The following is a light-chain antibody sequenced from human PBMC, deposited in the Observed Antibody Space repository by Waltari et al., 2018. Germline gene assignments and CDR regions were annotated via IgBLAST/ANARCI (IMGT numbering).Light chain of an antibody. V-gene: IGKV1-5*03. CDR1: PNVSTY. Sequence: DIQMTQSPSTLSASVGDRVTISCRASPNVSTYLAWYQPRPGKAPALLIYEASNLESGVPSRFSGSGSGTEFTLTITSLQPDDFGTYFCHQYNIYPWTFGQGTKVEI. CDR2: EAS. J-gene: IGKJ1*01. CDR3: HQYNIYPWT.